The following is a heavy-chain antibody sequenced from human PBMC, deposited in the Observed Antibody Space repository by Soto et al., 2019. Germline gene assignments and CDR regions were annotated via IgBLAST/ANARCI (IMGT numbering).Heavy chain of an antibody. CDR1: GFSLSSTRMA. V-gene: IGHV2-5*02. J-gene: IGHJ4*02. Sequence: QITLKESGPTLVKPTQTLTLTCTFSGFSLSSTRMAVGWIRQPPGKALEWLPLIYWDDDKRYSPFLKSRLTISKDTSKNQVVRTMSNMDPVDTARYYCAHIVVAGLGYYFDYWGQGTLVTVSS. CDR3: AHIVVAGLGYYFDY. D-gene: IGHD6-19*01. CDR2: IYWDDDK.